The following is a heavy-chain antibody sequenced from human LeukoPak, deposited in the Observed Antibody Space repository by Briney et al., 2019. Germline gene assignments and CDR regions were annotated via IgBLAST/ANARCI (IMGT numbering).Heavy chain of an antibody. D-gene: IGHD6-6*01. CDR2: INHSGTT. V-gene: IGHV4-34*01. CDR1: GXSFSGYY. Sequence: PSETLSLTCAVYGXSFSGYYWSWIRQPPGKGLEWIGEINHSGTTNYNPSLKSRVTISVDTSKNQFSLKLSSVTAADTAVYYCARVRDNNSSSSPGVPYYFDYWGQGTLVTVSS. J-gene: IGHJ4*02. CDR3: ARVRDNNSSSSPGVPYYFDY.